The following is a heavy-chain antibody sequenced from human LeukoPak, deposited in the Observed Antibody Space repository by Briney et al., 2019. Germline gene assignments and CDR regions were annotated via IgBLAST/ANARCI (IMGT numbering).Heavy chain of an antibody. J-gene: IGHJ4*02. Sequence: GGSLRLSCAASGFTFKRKAMSWVRQAPGKGLEWVSYISGSGGTTNYADSVKGRFTISRDNSENTLYLQMNSLRADDTAVYYCAKEKDGHSPFDDGGQGTLVTVS. CDR1: GFTFKRKA. CDR2: ISGSGGTT. D-gene: IGHD2-15*01. V-gene: IGHV3-23*01. CDR3: AKEKDGHSPFDD.